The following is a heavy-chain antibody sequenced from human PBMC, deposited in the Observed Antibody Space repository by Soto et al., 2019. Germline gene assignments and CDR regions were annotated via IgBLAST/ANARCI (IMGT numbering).Heavy chain of an antibody. J-gene: IGHJ4*02. CDR1: GGTFSSYA. D-gene: IGHD3-22*01. CDR2: IIPIFGTA. V-gene: IGHV1-69*13. CDR3: ARTASDSSGYSY. Sequence: SVKVSCKASGGTFSSYAISWVRQAPGQGLEWMGGIIPIFGTANYAQKFQGRVTITADESTSTAYMELSSLRSEDTVVYYCARTASDSSGYSYWGQGTLVTVSS.